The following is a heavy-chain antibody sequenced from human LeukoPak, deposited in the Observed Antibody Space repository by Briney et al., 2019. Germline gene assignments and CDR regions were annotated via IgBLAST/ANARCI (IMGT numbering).Heavy chain of an antibody. J-gene: IGHJ4*02. CDR3: ATQGGGAYSSWTFDN. Sequence: SETLSLTCNVSGASISSDYWSWIRQPPGKGLEWIGYIYTSGRTKYNPSLKSRVTISLHTSKKQFSLNLSSVIAADTAVYYCATQGGGAYSSWTFDNWGQGTLVTVSS. D-gene: IGHD6-6*01. V-gene: IGHV4-4*09. CDR1: GASISSDY. CDR2: IYTSGRT.